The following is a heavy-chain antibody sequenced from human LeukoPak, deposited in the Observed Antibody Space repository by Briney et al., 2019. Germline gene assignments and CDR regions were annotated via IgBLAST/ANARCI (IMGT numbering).Heavy chain of an antibody. CDR1: GVSISSYY. J-gene: IGHJ5*02. D-gene: IGHD5-24*01. CDR3: ARHGFRGDGYNWAANWFDP. V-gene: IGHV4-59*08. Sequence: SETLSLTCTVSGVSISSYYWSWIRQPPGKGLEWVGYIYYSGSTNYNPSLKSRVTISVDTSKNQFSLKLSSVTAADTAVYYCARHGFRGDGYNWAANWFDPWGQGTLVTVSS. CDR2: IYYSGST.